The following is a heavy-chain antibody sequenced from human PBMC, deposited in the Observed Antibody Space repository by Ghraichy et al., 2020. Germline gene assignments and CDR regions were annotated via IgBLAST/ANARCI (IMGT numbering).Heavy chain of an antibody. D-gene: IGHD4-23*01. CDR2: INHSGST. Sequence: SETLSLTCAVYGGSFSGYYWSWIRQPPGKGLEWIGEINHSGSTNYNPSLKSRVTISVDTSKNQFSLKLSSVTAADTAVYYCARTTVVTPGLIDYWGQGTLVTVSS. CDR3: ARTTVVTPGLIDY. CDR1: GGSFSGYY. V-gene: IGHV4-34*01. J-gene: IGHJ4*02.